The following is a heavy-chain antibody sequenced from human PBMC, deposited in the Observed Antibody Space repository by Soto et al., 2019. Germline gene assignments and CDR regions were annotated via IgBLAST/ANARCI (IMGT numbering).Heavy chain of an antibody. CDR1: GYIFTSYY. V-gene: IGHV1-46*01. CDR2: INPFDGSR. D-gene: IGHD2-15*01. CDR3: ARDGWQWWIRGWFDP. Sequence: GASVKVSCKASGYIFTSYYIHWVRQAPGQGLEWMGWINPFDGSRMFAQSFQGRVTMTRDTSTSTVYMEVSSLRSEDTAVYYCARDGWQWWIRGWFDPWGQGTLVTVSS. J-gene: IGHJ5*02.